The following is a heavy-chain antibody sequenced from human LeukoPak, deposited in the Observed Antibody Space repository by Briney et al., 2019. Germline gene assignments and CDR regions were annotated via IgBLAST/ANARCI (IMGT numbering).Heavy chain of an antibody. Sequence: ASVKVSCKASGGTFSSYAISWVRQAPGQGLEWMGGIIPIFGTANYAQKFQGRVTITVDESTSTAYMELSSLRSEDTAVYYCARGQHDYGDYRWFDPWGQRALVTVSS. J-gene: IGHJ5*02. CDR1: GGTFSSYA. D-gene: IGHD4-17*01. CDR2: IIPIFGTA. CDR3: ARGQHDYGDYRWFDP. V-gene: IGHV1-69*13.